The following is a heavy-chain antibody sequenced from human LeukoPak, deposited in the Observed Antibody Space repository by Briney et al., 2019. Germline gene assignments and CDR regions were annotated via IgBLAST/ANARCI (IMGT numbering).Heavy chain of an antibody. V-gene: IGHV3-7*01. CDR1: GFTSSSYW. CDR3: ARLSGGFDWRR. J-gene: IGHJ4*02. D-gene: IGHD3-9*01. CDR2: IKQDGSEK. Sequence: GGSLRLSCAASGFTSSSYWMTWDRQAPGKGLEWVANIKQDGSEKYYVDSVKGRFTISRDNAKNSLYLQMNSLRAEDTAVYYCARLSGGFDWRRWGQGTLVTVSS.